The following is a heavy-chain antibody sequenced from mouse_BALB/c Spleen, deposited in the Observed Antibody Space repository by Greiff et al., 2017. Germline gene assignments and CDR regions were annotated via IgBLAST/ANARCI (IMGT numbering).Heavy chain of an antibody. CDR1: GFNIKDTY. J-gene: IGHJ4*01. Sequence: VQLQQSGAELVKPGASVKLSCTASGFNIKDTYMHWVKQRPEQGLEWIGRIDPANGNTKYDPKFQGKATITADTSSNTAYLQLSSLTSVDTAVYYCARFSYGVYYYALDYWGQGTSVTVSS. CDR2: IDPANGNT. V-gene: IGHV14-3*02. D-gene: IGHD1-1*02. CDR3: ARFSYGVYYYALDY.